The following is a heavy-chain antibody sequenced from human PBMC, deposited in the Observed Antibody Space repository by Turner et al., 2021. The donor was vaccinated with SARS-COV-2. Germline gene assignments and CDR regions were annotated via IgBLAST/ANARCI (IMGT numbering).Heavy chain of an antibody. V-gene: IGHV4-59*08. J-gene: IGHJ6*02. Sequence: QVQLQESGPGLVRPSETLSLNCSVSGGSISSKSWSWIRQTPGRGLEWIGYFYKIGSIDYNPTLRSRVTISVDTSKNQLSLILISMTAADTAVYYCARHQGSTSGYDHGMNVWGQGTAVIVSS. CDR1: GGSISSKS. CDR3: ARHQGSTSGYDHGMNV. CDR2: FYKIGSI. D-gene: IGHD2-8*01.